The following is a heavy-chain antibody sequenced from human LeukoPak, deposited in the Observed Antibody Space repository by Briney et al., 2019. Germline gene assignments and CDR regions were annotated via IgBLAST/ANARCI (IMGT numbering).Heavy chain of an antibody. CDR1: GYTFTSYG. CDR2: ISAYNGNT. D-gene: IGHD1-20*01. Sequence: AAVKVSCKASGYTFTSYGISWVRQLPGQGLEGVGWISAYNGNTNYAQKLQGRVTMTTDTSTSTAYMELRSMRSDATAVYYCAGASYNWNERIPEASFDYWGEGTLVTVSS. V-gene: IGHV1-18*01. J-gene: IGHJ4*02. CDR3: AGASYNWNERIPEASFDY.